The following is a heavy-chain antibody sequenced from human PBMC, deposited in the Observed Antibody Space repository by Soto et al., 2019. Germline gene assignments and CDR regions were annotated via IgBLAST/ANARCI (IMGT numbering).Heavy chain of an antibody. Sequence: LRLSCAASGFTFSSYGMHWVRQAPVKGLEWVAVISYDGSNKYYADSVKGRFTISRDNSKNTLYLQMNSLRAEDTAVYYCAKAGHYSSSWYGWYYGMDVWGQGTTVTVYS. CDR2: ISYDGSNK. CDR3: AKAGHYSSSWYGWYYGMDV. J-gene: IGHJ6*02. V-gene: IGHV3-30*18. CDR1: GFTFSSYG. D-gene: IGHD6-13*01.